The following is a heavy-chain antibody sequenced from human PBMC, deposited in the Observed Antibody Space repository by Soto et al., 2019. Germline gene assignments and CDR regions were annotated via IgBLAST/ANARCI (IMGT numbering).Heavy chain of an antibody. V-gene: IGHV3-7*03. CDR1: GFTFSSYW. D-gene: IGHD6-13*01. J-gene: IGHJ6*02. CDR2: IKQAGSEK. Sequence: GGSLRLSCAASGFTFSSYWMSSVRQAPGKGLEWVANIKQAGSEKYYVDSVKGRFTSSRDNAKNSLYLQMNSLRAEDTAVYYCARFQGERGSSWYGDYYYGMDVWGQGTTVTVSS. CDR3: ARFQGERGSSWYGDYYYGMDV.